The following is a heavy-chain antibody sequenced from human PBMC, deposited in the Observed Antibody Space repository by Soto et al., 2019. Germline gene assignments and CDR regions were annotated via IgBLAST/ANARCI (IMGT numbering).Heavy chain of an antibody. CDR3: ARDVARGGNFDY. D-gene: IGHD3-16*01. V-gene: IGHV4-31*03. J-gene: IGHJ4*02. CDR1: GGSISSGGYY. Sequence: QVQLQESGPGLVKPSQTLSLTCTVSGGSISSGGYYWSWIRQHPGKGLEWIGYIYYSGSTYYNPSLERRFTLSVDTSKNQSPLKLSSVTAAEPAVYYWARDVARGGNFDYWGQGTLVTVSS. CDR2: IYYSGST.